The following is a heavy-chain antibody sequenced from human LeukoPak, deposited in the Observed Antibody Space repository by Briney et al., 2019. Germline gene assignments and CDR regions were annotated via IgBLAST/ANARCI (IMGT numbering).Heavy chain of an antibody. J-gene: IGHJ4*02. CDR1: GFIVSNNY. CDR2: IYSGGST. CDR3: ARATPDN. V-gene: IGHV3-53*01. D-gene: IGHD2-15*01. Sequence: GGSLRLSCAVSGFIVSNNYISWVRQAPGKGLEWVSVIYSGGSTKYADSVKARFTISRDNSKNTVYLQMNSLRADDTAVYYCARATPDNWGQGTLVTVSS.